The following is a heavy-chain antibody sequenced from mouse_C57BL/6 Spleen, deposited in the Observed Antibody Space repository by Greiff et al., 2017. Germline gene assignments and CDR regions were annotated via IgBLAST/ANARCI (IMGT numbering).Heavy chain of an antibody. CDR2: IDPEDGDT. Sequence: VHVKQSGAELVRPGASVKLSCKASGFNIKGYYMHWVKQRPGQGLEWIGWIDPEDGDTEYDPQFQGKATMTADTSSNTAYLQLSSLTSEDTAVYYYTTSPYLYGSSYVFAYWGQGTLVTVSA. J-gene: IGHJ3*01. CDR1: GFNIKGYY. CDR3: TTSPYLYGSSYVFAY. D-gene: IGHD1-1*01. V-gene: IGHV14-1*01.